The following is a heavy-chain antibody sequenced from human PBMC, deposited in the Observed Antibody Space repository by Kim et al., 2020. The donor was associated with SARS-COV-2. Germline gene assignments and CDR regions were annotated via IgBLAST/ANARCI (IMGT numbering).Heavy chain of an antibody. CDR3: AHSPINHHYDSGSYDRDD. J-gene: IGHJ4*02. D-gene: IGHD3-10*01. CDR1: GFSLTTKGVG. Sequence: SGPTLVNPTQTLTLTCTFSGFSLTTKGVGVGWIRQPPGKALEWLAFIYWNGDRRYSPSLRGRLTITKDTSNNQVVLIMTNMDPVDTATYYCAHSPINHHYDSGSYDRDDWGPGTLVTVSS. CDR2: IYWNGDR. V-gene: IGHV2-5*01.